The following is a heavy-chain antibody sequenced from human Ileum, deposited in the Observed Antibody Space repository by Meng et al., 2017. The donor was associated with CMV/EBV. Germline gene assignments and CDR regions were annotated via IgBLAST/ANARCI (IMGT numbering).Heavy chain of an antibody. V-gene: IGHV1-2*02. CDR3: ARGAYDFWSGPSGKNYYDS. Sequence: ASVKVSCKASGYTFTSYDINGVRQAPGQGLEWMGWINPNSGDTNYAQNFQGRVSMTRDRSISTVYVELSKLRSDDAAVYYCARGAYDFWSGPSGKNYYDSWGQGTLVTVSS. J-gene: IGHJ4*02. D-gene: IGHD3-3*01. CDR1: GYTFTSYD. CDR2: INPNSGDT.